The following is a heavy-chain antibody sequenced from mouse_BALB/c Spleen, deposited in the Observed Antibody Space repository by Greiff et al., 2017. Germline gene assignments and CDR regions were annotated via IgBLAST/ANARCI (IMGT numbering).Heavy chain of an antibody. D-gene: IGHD2-14*01. CDR1: GFSLTSYG. J-gene: IGHJ3*01. Sequence: QVQLKQSGPGLVQPSQSLSITCTVSGFSLTSYGVHWVRQSPGKGLEWLGVIWSGGSTDYNAAFISRLSISKDNSKSQVFFKMNSLQANDTAIYYCARNEYRYGVWFAYWGQGTLVTVSA. CDR3: ARNEYRYGVWFAY. CDR2: IWSGGST. V-gene: IGHV2-2*02.